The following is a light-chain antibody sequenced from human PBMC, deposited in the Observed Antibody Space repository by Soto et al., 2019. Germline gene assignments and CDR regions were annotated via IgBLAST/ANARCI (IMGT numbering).Light chain of an antibody. J-gene: IGLJ1*01. CDR2: EVT. CDR3: SSFTSTSTRL. Sequence: QSALTQPASVSGSPGQSITISCTGTSSDIGSYDYVSWYQQHPGKAPNLIIYEVTDRPSGVSNRFSGSKSGNTASLTISGLQAADEADYYCSSFTSTSTRLFGNGTKVTVL. V-gene: IGLV2-14*01. CDR1: SSDIGSYDY.